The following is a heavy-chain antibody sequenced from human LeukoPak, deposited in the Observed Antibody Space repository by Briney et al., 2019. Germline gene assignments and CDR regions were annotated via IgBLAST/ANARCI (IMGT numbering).Heavy chain of an antibody. CDR3: ARHGSRPAAMPYPFDY. V-gene: IGHV4-39*01. J-gene: IGHJ4*02. CDR1: GGSISSSSYY. D-gene: IGHD2-2*01. Sequence: SETLSLTCTVSGGSISSSSYYWGWIRQPPGKGLEWIGSIYYSGSTYYNPSLKSRVTISVDTFKNQFSLKLSSVTAADTAVYYCARHGSRPAAMPYPFDYWGQGTLVTVSS. CDR2: IYYSGST.